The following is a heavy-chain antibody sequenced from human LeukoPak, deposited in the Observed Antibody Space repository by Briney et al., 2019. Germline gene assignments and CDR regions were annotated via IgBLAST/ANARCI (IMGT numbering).Heavy chain of an antibody. D-gene: IGHD3-22*01. V-gene: IGHV3-74*01. J-gene: IGHJ1*01. CDR2: IKSDGKT. Sequence: GGSLRLSCAASGFTFSSYWMHWVRQAPGKGLVWVSRIKSDGKTNYADSVKGRFTTSRDNAKNTVSLQMNSLRAEDTGVYYCARAPSEIGGYYPEYFRHWGQGTLVTVSS. CDR3: ARAPSEIGGYYPEYFRH. CDR1: GFTFSSYW.